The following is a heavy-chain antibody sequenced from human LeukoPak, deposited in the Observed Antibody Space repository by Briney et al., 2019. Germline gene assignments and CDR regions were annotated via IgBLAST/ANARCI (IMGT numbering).Heavy chain of an antibody. J-gene: IGHJ4*02. V-gene: IGHV3-30*04. D-gene: IGHD6-13*01. CDR1: GFTFSSYA. Sequence: GGSLRLSCAASGFTFSSYAMHWVRQAPGKGLEWVAVISYDGSNKYYADSVKGRFTISRDNSKNSLYLQMNSLRAEDTAVYYCARDWRAAAGTIDYWGQGTLVTVSS. CDR3: ARDWRAAAGTIDY. CDR2: ISYDGSNK.